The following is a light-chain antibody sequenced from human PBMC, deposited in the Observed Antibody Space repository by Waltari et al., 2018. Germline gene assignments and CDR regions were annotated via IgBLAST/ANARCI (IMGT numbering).Light chain of an antibody. Sequence: EVVLTQSPATLYLSPGERATLSCRASQSVSRSLGWYQHNPGQAPRLLIYDASNRATDIPARFSGSGSGTDFTLTIGSLEPEDSAVYYCQQLSNWPSFGQGTRLEIK. CDR1: QSVSRS. CDR3: QQLSNWPS. CDR2: DAS. J-gene: IGKJ5*01. V-gene: IGKV3-11*01.